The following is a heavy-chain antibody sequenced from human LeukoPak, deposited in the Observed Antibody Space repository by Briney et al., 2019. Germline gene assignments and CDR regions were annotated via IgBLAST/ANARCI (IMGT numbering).Heavy chain of an antibody. CDR2: ISKTGRGI. V-gene: IGHV3-11*01. J-gene: IGHJ4*02. D-gene: IGHD5-12*01. CDR1: GFNFSDYF. CDR3: ATVRYSTIWSFEFDN. Sequence: PGGSLRLSCAASGFNFSDYFMSRIRQAPGKGLQWLAYISKTGRGIEYAESVRGRFTISRDNAKNSVFLQMDSLRAEDTAVYFCATVRYSTIWSFEFDNWGQGALVTVSS.